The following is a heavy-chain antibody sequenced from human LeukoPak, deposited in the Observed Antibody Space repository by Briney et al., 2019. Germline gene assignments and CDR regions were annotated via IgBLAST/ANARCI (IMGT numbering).Heavy chain of an antibody. CDR1: GFTFSSYA. CDR3: ARRGPSHDFDD. CDR2: ISYDGSNK. Sequence: GGSLRLSCAASGFTFSSYAMHWVRQAPGKGLEWVAVISYDGSNKYYADSVKGRFTISRDNAKNSLYLQMNSLRVEDTALYYCARRGPSHDFDDWGQGTLVTVSS. J-gene: IGHJ4*02. V-gene: IGHV3-30*04.